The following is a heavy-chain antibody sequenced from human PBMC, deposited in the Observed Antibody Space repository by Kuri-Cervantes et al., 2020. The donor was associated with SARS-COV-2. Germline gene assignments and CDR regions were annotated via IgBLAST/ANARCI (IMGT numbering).Heavy chain of an antibody. D-gene: IGHD1-26*01. CDR2: IYTSGST. J-gene: IGHJ4*02. CDR1: GDSTSSYQ. CDR3: ASSRGNYYGPIDY. Sequence: SETLSLTCTVSGDSTSSYQWSWIRQPAGKGLEWIGRIYTSGSTNYNPSLKSRVTMSVDSSKNQFSLLLTSVTAADTAVYYCASSRGNYYGPIDYWGQGTLVTVSS. V-gene: IGHV4-4*07.